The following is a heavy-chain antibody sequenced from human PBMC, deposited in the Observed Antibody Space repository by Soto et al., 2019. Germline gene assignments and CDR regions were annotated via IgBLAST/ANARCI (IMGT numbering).Heavy chain of an antibody. CDR1: GGSISSSSYY. CDR2: IYYSGGT. V-gene: IGHV4-39*01. CDR3: ARPSGSYLFYFDY. Sequence: SETLSLTCTVSGGSISSSSYYWGWIRQPPGKGLEWIGSIYYSGGTYYNTSLKSRVTISVDTSKNQFSMKLSSVTAADTAVYYCARPSGSYLFYFDYWGQGTLVTVS. J-gene: IGHJ4*02. D-gene: IGHD1-26*01.